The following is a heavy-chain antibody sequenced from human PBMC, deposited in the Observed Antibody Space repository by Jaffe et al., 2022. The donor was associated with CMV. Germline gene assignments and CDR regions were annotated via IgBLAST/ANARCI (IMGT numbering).Heavy chain of an antibody. CDR3: ARVTSGGDAFDI. V-gene: IGHV1-69*09. D-gene: IGHD1-26*01. CDR2: IIPVLGIT. Sequence: QLVQSGAEVKKPGSSVKVSCTASGGTFRRYGITWVRQAPGQGLEWLGRIIPVLGITYYAENFRDRVTFTADTTTSTAYMDLSSLKSEDTAMFYCARVTSGGDAFDIWGQGTMVTVSS. CDR1: GGTFRRYG. J-gene: IGHJ3*02.